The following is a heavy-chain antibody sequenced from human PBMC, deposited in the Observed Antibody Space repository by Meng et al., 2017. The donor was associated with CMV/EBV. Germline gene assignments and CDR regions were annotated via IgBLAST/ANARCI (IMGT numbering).Heavy chain of an antibody. Sequence: TVSSHYMSWVRQAPGKGLEWVSVIYSGGSTYYADSVKGRFTISRDNSKNTLYLQMNSLRAEDTAVYYCARDSGWGYSYGSNWYFDLWGRGTLVTVSS. CDR2: IYSGGST. CDR1: TVSSHY. CDR3: ARDSGWGYSYGSNWYFDL. D-gene: IGHD5-18*01. J-gene: IGHJ2*01. V-gene: IGHV3-53*05.